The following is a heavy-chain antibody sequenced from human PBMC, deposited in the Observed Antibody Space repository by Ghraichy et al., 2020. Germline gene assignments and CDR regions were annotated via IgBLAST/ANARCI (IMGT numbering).Heavy chain of an antibody. CDR1: GGSISRYY. CDR3: AVESDYYDSSGYYSYNFAY. V-gene: IGHV4-4*07. J-gene: IGHJ4*02. Sequence: SETLSLTCTVSGGSISRYYWSWIRQPAGKGLAWIWRIYPSGSTNYNPSLKSRVTMSVDTSENQFSLKLSSVTAADTAVYYSAVESDYYDSSGYYSYNFAYWGERPLVTV. CDR2: IYPSGST. D-gene: IGHD3-22*01.